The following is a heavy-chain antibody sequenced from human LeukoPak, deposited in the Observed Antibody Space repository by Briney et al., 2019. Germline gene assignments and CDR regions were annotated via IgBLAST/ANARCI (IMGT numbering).Heavy chain of an antibody. Sequence: SVKVSCKASGGTFSSYAISWVRQAPGQGLEWMGGIIPIFGTANYAQKFQGRVTMTRNTSISTAYMELSSLRSEDTAVYYCASSGSGHGEYPWGQGTLVTVSS. CDR3: ASSGSGHGEYP. D-gene: IGHD3-10*01. V-gene: IGHV1-69*05. J-gene: IGHJ5*02. CDR2: IIPIFGTA. CDR1: GGTFSSYA.